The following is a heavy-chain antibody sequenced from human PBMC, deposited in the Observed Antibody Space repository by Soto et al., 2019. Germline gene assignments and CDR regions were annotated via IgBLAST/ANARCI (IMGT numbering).Heavy chain of an antibody. CDR3: ARKYFRRGGLGNTIFGVVTPYYGMDV. CDR2: IYYSGST. V-gene: IGHV4-39*01. Sequence: SETLSLTCTVSGGSISSSSYYWGWIRQPPGKGLEWIGSIYYSGSTYYNPSLKSRVTISVDTSKNQFSLKLSSVTAADTAVYYCARKYFRRGGLGNTIFGVVTPYYGMDVWGQGTTVTVSS. CDR1: GGSISSSSYY. D-gene: IGHD3-3*01. J-gene: IGHJ6*02.